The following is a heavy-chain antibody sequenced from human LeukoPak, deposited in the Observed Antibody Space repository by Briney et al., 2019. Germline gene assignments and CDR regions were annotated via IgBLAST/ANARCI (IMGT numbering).Heavy chain of an antibody. D-gene: IGHD3-22*01. CDR2: IYGGGNI. Sequence: GGSLRLSCAASGFTVSSNYMNWVRQAPGKGLEWVSVIYGGGNIYYADSVKGRFTISRDNSKNTLYLQMNSLRAEDTAVYYCAKDLVGNYYDSSGCFDYWGQGTLVTVSS. CDR3: AKDLVGNYYDSSGCFDY. J-gene: IGHJ4*02. CDR1: GFTVSSNY. V-gene: IGHV3-53*01.